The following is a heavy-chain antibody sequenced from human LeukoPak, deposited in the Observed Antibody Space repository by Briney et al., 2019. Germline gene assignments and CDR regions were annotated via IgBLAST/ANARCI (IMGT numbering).Heavy chain of an antibody. D-gene: IGHD6-19*01. CDR1: GFTFANYA. Sequence: PGGSWRLSCEAPGFTFANYAMSWFGKAPGKGLDGVPAISGSGGSTYYADSVKGRFTISRDNSKITLYLQMNSLRAEDTAVYYSAKEYSSGWYYFDYWGQGTLVTVSP. CDR2: ISGSGGST. J-gene: IGHJ4*02. V-gene: IGHV3-23*01. CDR3: AKEYSSGWYYFDY.